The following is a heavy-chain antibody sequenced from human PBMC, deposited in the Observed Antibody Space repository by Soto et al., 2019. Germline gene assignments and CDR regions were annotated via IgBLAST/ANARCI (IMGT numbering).Heavy chain of an antibody. V-gene: IGHV3-21*01. CDR1: GFTFSTYA. CDR3: ARGAPGRDGYNLDFHQ. CDR2: ISSSSIFR. Sequence: GGSLRLSCVASGFTFSTYAMNWVRQAPGKGLEWVSSISSSSIFRYYADSVKGRFTISRDNAKSSLYLQMNSLRAEDTAVYFCARGAPGRDGYNLDFHQWGQGTMVTVYS. D-gene: IGHD5-12*01. J-gene: IGHJ1*01.